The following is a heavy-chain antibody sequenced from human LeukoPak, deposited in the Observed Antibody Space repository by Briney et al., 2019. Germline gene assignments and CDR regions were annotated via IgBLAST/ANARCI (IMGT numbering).Heavy chain of an antibody. Sequence: GRSLRLSCAASGFTFSSYGMHWVRQAQGKGLEWVAVIWYDGSNKYYADSVKGRFTISRDNSKNTLYLQMNSLRAEDTAVYYCARDAGAFDIWGQGTMVTVSS. V-gene: IGHV3-33*01. CDR1: GFTFSSYG. CDR2: IWYDGSNK. J-gene: IGHJ3*02. CDR3: ARDAGAFDI.